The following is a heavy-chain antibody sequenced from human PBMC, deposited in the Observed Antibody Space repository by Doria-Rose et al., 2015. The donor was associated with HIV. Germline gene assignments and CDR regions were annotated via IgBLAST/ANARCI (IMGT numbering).Heavy chain of an antibody. CDR1: GGSISSSNW. J-gene: IGHJ4*02. CDR3: ARDLGIQLWLGY. V-gene: IGHV4-4*02. CDR2: NYHSGNT. Sequence: QVQLQESGPGLVKPSGTLSLTCAVSGGSISSSNWWSWVRQPPRTGLEWIGQNYHSGNTNYNPSLKSRVTIPADKSKTQFSLKLTSVTAADTAVYYCARDLGIQLWLGYWGQGTLVTVSS. D-gene: IGHD5-18*01.